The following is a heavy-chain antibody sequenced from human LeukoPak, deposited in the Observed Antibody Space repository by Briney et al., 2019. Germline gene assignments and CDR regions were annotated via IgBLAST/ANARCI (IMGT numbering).Heavy chain of an antibody. J-gene: IGHJ4*02. CDR3: ARHNYYGSGSYSFDY. Sequence: SETLSLTCAVYGGSFSGYYWSWIRQPPGKGLEWIGEINHSGSTNYNPSLKSRVTISVDTSKNQFSLKLSSVTAADTAVYYCARHNYYGSGSYSFDYWGQGTLVTVSS. CDR1: GGSFSGYY. CDR2: INHSGST. V-gene: IGHV4-34*01. D-gene: IGHD3-10*01.